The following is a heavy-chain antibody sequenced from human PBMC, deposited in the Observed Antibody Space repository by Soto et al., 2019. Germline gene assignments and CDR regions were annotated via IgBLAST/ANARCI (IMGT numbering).Heavy chain of an antibody. Sequence: QVQLVESGGGVVQPGRSLRLSCAASGFIFSSYGMHWVRQAPGKGLEWVAVISYDGINKNHADSVKRRFTISRDNAKNTLHLQINSLRAEDTAVYYCAKDQPGYDHYAMDVWGQGNAVTVSS. J-gene: IGHJ6*02. V-gene: IGHV3-30*18. CDR3: AKDQPGYDHYAMDV. CDR1: GFIFSSYG. CDR2: ISYDGINK.